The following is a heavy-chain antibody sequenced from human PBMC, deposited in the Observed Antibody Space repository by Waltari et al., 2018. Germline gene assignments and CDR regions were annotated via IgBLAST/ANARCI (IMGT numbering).Heavy chain of an antibody. Sequence: QVQLQESGPGLVKPSETLSLTCTVSGGSISSSYWSWIRQPPGKGLEWIGYIYYSGSTNYNPSLKSRVTISVDTSKNQFSLKLSSVTAADTAVYYCARDHGVYYYYYYMDVWGKGTTVTVSS. J-gene: IGHJ6*03. CDR3: ARDHGVYYYYYYMDV. V-gene: IGHV4-59*01. D-gene: IGHD3-16*01. CDR1: GGSISSSY. CDR2: IYYSGST.